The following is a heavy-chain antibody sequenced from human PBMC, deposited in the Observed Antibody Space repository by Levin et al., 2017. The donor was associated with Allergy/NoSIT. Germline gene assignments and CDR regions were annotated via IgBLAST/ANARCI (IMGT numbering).Heavy chain of an antibody. CDR2: SYYAGSV. D-gene: IGHD3-10*01. Sequence: SETLSLTCSVSGASVSNFHWSWIRQPPGRQPEWLGHSYYAGSVTYNPSLGSRITMSVDKSKNWFSLELTSVASADTAIYSCARHVYPDGSPFDSWGLGSLVTVSS. CDR1: GASVSNFH. V-gene: IGHV4-59*08. CDR3: ARHVYPDGSPFDS. J-gene: IGHJ4*02.